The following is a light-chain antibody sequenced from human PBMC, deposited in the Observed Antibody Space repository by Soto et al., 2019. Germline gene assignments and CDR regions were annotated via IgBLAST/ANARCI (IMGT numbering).Light chain of an antibody. J-gene: IGKJ5*01. CDR1: QSVSSY. CDR3: QQRNNWPPIT. V-gene: IGKV3-11*01. CDR2: DAS. Sequence: EIVLTQSPATLSLSPGERATLSCRASQSVSSYLAWYQQKPGQAPRLLIYDASNRATGIPARFRRSGSGTDFTLTISTLEPEDFAVYYCQQRNNWPPITCGQGTRLEIK.